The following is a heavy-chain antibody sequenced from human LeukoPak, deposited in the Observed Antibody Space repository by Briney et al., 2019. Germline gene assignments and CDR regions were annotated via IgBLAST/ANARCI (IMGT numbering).Heavy chain of an antibody. D-gene: IGHD3-10*01. J-gene: IGHJ4*02. CDR3: ARGRGYTITMVRGAAFDY. CDR2: IYHSGST. Sequence: SQTLSLTCAVSGGSISSGGYSWSWIRQPPGKGLEWIGYIYHSGSTYYNPSLKSRVTISVDRSKNQFSLKLSSVTAADTAVYYCARGRGYTITMVRGAAFDYWGQGTLVTVSS. CDR1: GGSISSGGYS. V-gene: IGHV4-30-2*01.